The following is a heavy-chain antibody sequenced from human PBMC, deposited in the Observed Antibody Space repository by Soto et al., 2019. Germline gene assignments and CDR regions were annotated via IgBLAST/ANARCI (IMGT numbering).Heavy chain of an antibody. V-gene: IGHV3-11*04. D-gene: IGHD6-25*01. Sequence: GGSLRLSCAASGFTFSDYYMSWIRQAPGKGLEWVSYISSSGSTIYYADSVKGRFTISPDISNNQVSLQLNSVTPDDTAVYYCVRLIGNSGLDFWGQGTLVPVSS. CDR3: VRLIGNSGLDF. J-gene: IGHJ4*02. CDR2: ISSSGSTI. CDR1: GFTFSDYY.